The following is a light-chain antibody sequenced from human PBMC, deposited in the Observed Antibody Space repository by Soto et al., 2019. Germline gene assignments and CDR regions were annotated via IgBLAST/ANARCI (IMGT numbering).Light chain of an antibody. J-gene: IGKJ1*01. Sequence: DIQMTQSPSTLSASVGDRVTITCRASQSISSWLAWYQQKPGKAPKLLIYAASSLQSGVPSRFRGGASGTDFTLTISSLQLDDFATYHCQQSYNTPPRFGQGTKVDIK. CDR2: AAS. CDR3: QQSYNTPPR. V-gene: IGKV1-39*01. CDR1: QSISSW.